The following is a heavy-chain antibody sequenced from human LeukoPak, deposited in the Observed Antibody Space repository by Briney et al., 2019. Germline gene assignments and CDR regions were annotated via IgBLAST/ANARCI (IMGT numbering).Heavy chain of an antibody. Sequence: GGSLRLSCAAFGFTFSTHSMSWVRQAPGKRLEWVSTISSSSSHIYYADSMKGRFTVSRDNAKNSLFLQMNSLRAEDTAVYYCARDFRTQLDGYSPPYHFDYWGQGALVTVSS. V-gene: IGHV3-21*03. CDR1: GFTFSTHS. D-gene: IGHD5-24*01. CDR3: ARDFRTQLDGYSPPYHFDY. J-gene: IGHJ4*02. CDR2: ISSSSSHI.